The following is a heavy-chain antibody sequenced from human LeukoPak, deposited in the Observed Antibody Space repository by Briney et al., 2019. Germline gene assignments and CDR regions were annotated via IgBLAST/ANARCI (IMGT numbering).Heavy chain of an antibody. CDR2: ISSKVSYI. CDR1: GFSLSSYC. Sequence: PGRSLRPARPASGFSLSSYCMSSVRQPPGNWREWLSSISSKVSYIYYADSMKGRFTISRDNAKNSLYLQMNSLRAEDTAVYYCARAVSLEEQWLPGGYWGQGTLVTVSS. J-gene: IGHJ4*02. V-gene: IGHV3-21*01. CDR3: ARAVSLEEQWLPGGY. D-gene: IGHD6-19*01.